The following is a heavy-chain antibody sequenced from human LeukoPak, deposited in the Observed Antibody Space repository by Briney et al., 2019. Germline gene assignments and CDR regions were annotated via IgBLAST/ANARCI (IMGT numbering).Heavy chain of an antibody. CDR2: IIPLFGTT. D-gene: IGHD2-2*01. V-gene: IGHV1-69*13. CDR3: AHADIVVVPAAVRVDYYYGMDV. Sequence: SVKVSCKASGGTFSSYAISWVRQAPRQGLEWMGGIIPLFGTTNYAQTFQGRVTITADESTSTAYMELSSLRSEDTAVYYCAHADIVVVPAAVRVDYYYGMDVWGQGTTVTVSS. J-gene: IGHJ6*02. CDR1: GGTFSSYA.